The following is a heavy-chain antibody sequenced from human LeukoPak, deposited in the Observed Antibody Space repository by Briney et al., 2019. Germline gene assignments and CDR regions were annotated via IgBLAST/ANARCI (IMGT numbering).Heavy chain of an antibody. J-gene: IGHJ4*02. D-gene: IGHD6-19*01. CDR1: GYTFTGYY. V-gene: IGHV1-2*06. Sequence: ASXXVSCKASGYTFTGYYMHWVRQAPGQGVEWMGRINPNSGGKNYAQKLQGRVTINRDTSISTAYMELSRLRSDDTAVYYCARAPLYSSGWYAFDYWGQGTLVTVSS. CDR3: ARAPLYSSGWYAFDY. CDR2: INPNSGGK.